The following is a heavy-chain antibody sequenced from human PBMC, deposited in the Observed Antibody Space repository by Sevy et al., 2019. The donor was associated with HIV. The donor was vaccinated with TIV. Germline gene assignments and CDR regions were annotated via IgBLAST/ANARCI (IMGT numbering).Heavy chain of an antibody. J-gene: IGHJ4*02. CDR1: GFTFSKYS. CDR2: LSFGCGEI. V-gene: IGHV3-23*01. Sequence: WGSLTLSCAASGFTFSKYSMSWVRHPPGKGLEWVSTLSFGCGEINYADSVKGRFTISRDNSKSSVYLQMNNLRPEDTAVYYCAREGCTKPHDYWGQGTLVTVSS. CDR3: AREGCTKPHDY. D-gene: IGHD2-8*01.